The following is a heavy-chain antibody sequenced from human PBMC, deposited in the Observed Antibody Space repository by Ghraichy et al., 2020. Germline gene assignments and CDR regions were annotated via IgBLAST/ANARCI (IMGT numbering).Heavy chain of an antibody. CDR2: IYHSGST. CDR3: ARDDSSGWYYFDY. D-gene: IGHD6-19*01. J-gene: IGHJ4*02. Sequence: GSLRLSCAVSGGSISSSNWWSWVRQPPGKGLEWIGEIYHSGSTNYNPSLKSRVTISVDKSKNQFSLKLSSVTAADTAVHYCARDDSSGWYYFDYWGQGTLVTVSS. V-gene: IGHV4-4*02. CDR1: GGSISSSNW.